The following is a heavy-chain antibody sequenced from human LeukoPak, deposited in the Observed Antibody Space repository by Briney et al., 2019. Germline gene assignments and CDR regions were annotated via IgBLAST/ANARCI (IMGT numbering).Heavy chain of an antibody. V-gene: IGHV2-5*02. CDR1: GFSLGTRGVT. J-gene: IGHJ4*02. D-gene: IGHD5-12*01. Sequence: SGPTLFHPPPTLTLTCTFSGFSLGTRGVTVGWIRQPPGKALEWLALIYWDDDKRYSPSLKSRLTITKDTSKTQVVLTMTNMDPVDTATYYCAHRHFSSSGYAWDYWGQGTLVTVSS. CDR2: IYWDDDK. CDR3: AHRHFSSSGYAWDY.